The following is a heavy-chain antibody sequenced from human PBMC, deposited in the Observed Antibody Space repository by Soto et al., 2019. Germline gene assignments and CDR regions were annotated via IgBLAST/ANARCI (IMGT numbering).Heavy chain of an antibody. Sequence: SETLSLTCTVSGGSISSYYWSWIRQPPGKGLEWIGYIYYSGSTNYNPSLKSRVTISVDTSKNQFSLKLSSVTAADTAVYYCARGPKQWLVLDAFDICGQGTMVTVSS. CDR1: GGSISSYY. CDR2: IYYSGST. V-gene: IGHV4-59*01. J-gene: IGHJ3*02. CDR3: ARGPKQWLVLDAFDI. D-gene: IGHD6-19*01.